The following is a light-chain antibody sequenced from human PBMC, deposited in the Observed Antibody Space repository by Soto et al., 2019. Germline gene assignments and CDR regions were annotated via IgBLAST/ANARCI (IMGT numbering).Light chain of an antibody. V-gene: IGLV2-14*03. J-gene: IGLJ1*01. Sequence: SVLTRLACVSGSPGQSSTISCTGPRSDVGGYNYVSWYQHHPGKAPKLMIYDVSNRPSGVSNRFSGSKSGITASLTISGLQAEDEADYYCSAYTSSSLYVFATGTKVTVL. CDR1: RSDVGGYNY. CDR2: DVS. CDR3: SAYTSSSLYV.